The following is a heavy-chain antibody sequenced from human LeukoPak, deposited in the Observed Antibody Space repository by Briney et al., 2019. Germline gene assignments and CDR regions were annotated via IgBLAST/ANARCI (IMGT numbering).Heavy chain of an antibody. CDR1: GGTFSSYA. V-gene: IGHV1-69*05. CDR2: IIPIFGTA. D-gene: IGHD3-22*01. J-gene: IGHJ4*02. Sequence: SVKVSCKASGGTFSSYAISWVRQAPGQGLEWMGRIIPIFGTANYAQKFQGRVTITTDESTSTAYMELSSLRSEDTAVYYCASHYYDSSGYPYWGPGTLVTVSS. CDR3: ASHYYDSSGYPY.